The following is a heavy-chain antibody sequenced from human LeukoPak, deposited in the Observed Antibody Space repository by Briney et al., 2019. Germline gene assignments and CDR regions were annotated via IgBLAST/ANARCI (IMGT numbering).Heavy chain of an antibody. Sequence: TASETLSLTCTVSGGSISSYYWSWIRQPPGKGLEWIGYIYYSGSTNYNPSLKSRVTISVDTSKNQFSLKLSSVTPADTAVYYCARDSDGYNLFDYWGQGTLVTVSS. CDR2: IYYSGST. CDR3: ARDSDGYNLFDY. V-gene: IGHV4-59*01. D-gene: IGHD5-24*01. CDR1: GGSISSYY. J-gene: IGHJ4*02.